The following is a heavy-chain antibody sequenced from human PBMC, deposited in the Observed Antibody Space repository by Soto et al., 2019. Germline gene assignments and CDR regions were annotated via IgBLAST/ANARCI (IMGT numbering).Heavy chain of an antibody. CDR1: GFRFAAYG. D-gene: IGHD2-8*01. V-gene: IGHV3-23*01. J-gene: IGHJ6*04. CDR3: AKGDRVSLFYFVMDV. CDR2: ISGSSDST. Sequence: QLLESGGGLVQPGGSLRLSCAASGFRFAAYGMTWVRQAPGKGLEWVSMISGSSDSTYYTDSARGRFTISGDNSKDTLYLEMSSLRAEDTAVYYCAKGDRVSLFYFVMDVWGKGTTVTVSS.